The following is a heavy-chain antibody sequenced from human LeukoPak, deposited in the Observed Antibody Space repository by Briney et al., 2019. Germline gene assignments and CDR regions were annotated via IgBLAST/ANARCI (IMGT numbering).Heavy chain of an antibody. CDR2: IKEDGSEK. D-gene: IGHD6-13*01. J-gene: IGHJ4*02. CDR1: GFTFSNYW. Sequence: PGGSLRLSCAASGFTFSNYWMSWVRQAPGKGLEWVANIKEDGSEKYYVDSVKGRFTISRDNARNSLYLQMNSLRAEDTAVYYCASGRQLGYWGQGTLVTVPP. CDR3: ASGRQLGY. V-gene: IGHV3-7*01.